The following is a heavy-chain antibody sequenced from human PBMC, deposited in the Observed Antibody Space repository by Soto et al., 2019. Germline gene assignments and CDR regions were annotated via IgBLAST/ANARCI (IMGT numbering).Heavy chain of an antibody. CDR1: GFTFSGSA. D-gene: IGHD5-12*01. J-gene: IGHJ4*02. V-gene: IGHV3-73*01. CDR2: IRSKANSYAT. CDR3: TRLPQYSGYDGGIDY. Sequence: GGSLRLSCAASGFTFSGSAMHWVRQASGKGLEWVGRIRSKANSYATAYAASVKGRFTISRDDSKNTAYLQMNSLKTEDTAVYYCTRLPQYSGYDGGIDYWGQGTLVTVSS.